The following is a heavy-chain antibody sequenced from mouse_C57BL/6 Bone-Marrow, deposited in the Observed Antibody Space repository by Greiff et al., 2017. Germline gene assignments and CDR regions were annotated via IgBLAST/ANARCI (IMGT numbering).Heavy chain of an antibody. CDR3: ARITAGPWFAY. J-gene: IGHJ3*01. D-gene: IGHD1-1*01. V-gene: IGHV1-50*01. Sequence: VQPQPPGAELVKPGASVKLFCKASCYTFTSFWMQLVKQRPGQGLEWIGEIDPSDSYTNDNQKVKGKATLTVDTSSSTAYMQLSRLTSEDSAVYYCARITAGPWFAYWGQGTLVTVSA. CDR2: IDPSDSYT. CDR1: CYTFTSFW.